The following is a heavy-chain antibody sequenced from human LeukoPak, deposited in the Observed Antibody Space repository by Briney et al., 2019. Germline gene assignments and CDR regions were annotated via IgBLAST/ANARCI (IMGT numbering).Heavy chain of an antibody. Sequence: SETLSLTCTVSGGSLSSYYWSWIRQPAGKGLGWIGYIYYSGRTNYNPSLKSRVTISGDTSKNQFSLTLSSVTAADTAVYYCARGRYYDSSGYYLLDYWGQGTLVTVSS. D-gene: IGHD3-22*01. CDR2: IYYSGRT. CDR1: GGSLSSYY. CDR3: ARGRYYDSSGYYLLDY. V-gene: IGHV4-59*01. J-gene: IGHJ4*02.